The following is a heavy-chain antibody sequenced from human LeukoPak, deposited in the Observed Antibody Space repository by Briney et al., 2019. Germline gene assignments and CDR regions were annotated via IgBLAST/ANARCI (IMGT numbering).Heavy chain of an antibody. CDR2: INAGNGNT. CDR3: ASTNRPSSSWSPQVEYFQH. Sequence: APVKVSCKASGYTFTSYAMHWVRQAPGQRLEWMGWINAGNGNTKYSQKFQGRVTITRDTSASTAYMELSSLRSEDTAVYYCASTNRPSSSWSPQVEYFQHWGQGTLVTVSS. CDR1: GYTFTSYA. D-gene: IGHD6-13*01. J-gene: IGHJ1*01. V-gene: IGHV1-3*01.